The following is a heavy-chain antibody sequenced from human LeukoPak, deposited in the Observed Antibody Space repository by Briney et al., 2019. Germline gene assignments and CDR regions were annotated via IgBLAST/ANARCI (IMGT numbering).Heavy chain of an antibody. CDR3: TRKASGGWIQVRTDFDY. D-gene: IGHD5-18*01. CDR1: GGSISSYY. Sequence: SETLSFTCTVSGGSISSYYWSWIRQPPGKGLEWIGYIYYSGSTNYNPSLKSRVTISVDTSKNQFSLKLSSVTAADTAVYYCTRKASGGWIQVRTDFDYWGQGTLVTVSS. V-gene: IGHV4-59*12. J-gene: IGHJ4*02. CDR2: IYYSGST.